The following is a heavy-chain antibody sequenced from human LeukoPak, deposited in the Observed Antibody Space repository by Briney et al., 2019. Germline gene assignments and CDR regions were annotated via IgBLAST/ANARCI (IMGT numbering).Heavy chain of an antibody. V-gene: IGHV1-2*06. J-gene: IGHJ4*02. CDR1: GYRFTDYN. CDR2: INPNSGGT. D-gene: IGHD3-10*01. Sequence: ASVKVSCKASGYRFTDYNIHWVRQAPGQGLEWMGRINPNSGGTDYAQKFQGRFTMTRDTSTSTVHMELSSLRSEDTAVYYCARGEFGEFLDYWGQGTLVTVSS. CDR3: ARGEFGEFLDY.